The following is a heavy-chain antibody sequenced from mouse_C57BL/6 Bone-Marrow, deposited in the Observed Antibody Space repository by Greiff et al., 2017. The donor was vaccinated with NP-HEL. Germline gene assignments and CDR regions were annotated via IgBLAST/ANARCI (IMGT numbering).Heavy chain of an antibody. CDR2: IWRGGST. V-gene: IGHV2-5*01. Sequence: VKVVESGPGLVQPSQSLSITCTVSGFSLTSYGVHWVRQSPGKGLEWLGVIWRGGSTDYNAAFMSRLSITKDNSKSQVFFKMNSLQADDTAIYYCAPNYYGSSYYAMDYWGQGTSVTVSS. CDR1: GFSLTSYG. J-gene: IGHJ4*01. CDR3: APNYYGSSYYAMDY. D-gene: IGHD1-1*01.